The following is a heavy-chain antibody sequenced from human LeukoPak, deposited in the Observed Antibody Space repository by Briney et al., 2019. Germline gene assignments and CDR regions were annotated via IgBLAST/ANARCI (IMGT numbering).Heavy chain of an antibody. V-gene: IGHV3-23*01. CDR2: ISSTGGTA. CDR3: ARYRTASDY. CDR1: GFTFSSFG. Sequence: GGSLRLSCAASGFTFSSFGMSWVRQAPGKGLEWVSAISSTGGTAYYADSVKGRFTISRDNSKNSLYLQMNSLRAEDTALYYCARYRTASDYWGQGTLVTVSS. D-gene: IGHD2-8*01. J-gene: IGHJ4*02.